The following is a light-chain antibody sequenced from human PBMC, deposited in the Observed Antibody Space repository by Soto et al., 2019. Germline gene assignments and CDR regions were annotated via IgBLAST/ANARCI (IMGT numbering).Light chain of an antibody. CDR1: QSVSSY. CDR2: DAS. Sequence: EIVLTQSPATLSLSPGERATLSCRASQSVSSYLAWYQQKPGQAPRLLIYDASNRATGIPARFSGSGSGTDFTLTISSLEPEDCAVYYCQQRSNWPPETFGQGTKV. V-gene: IGKV3-11*01. J-gene: IGKJ1*01. CDR3: QQRSNWPPET.